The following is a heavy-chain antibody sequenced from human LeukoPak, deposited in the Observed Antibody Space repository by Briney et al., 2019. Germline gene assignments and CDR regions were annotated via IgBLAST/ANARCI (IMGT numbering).Heavy chain of an antibody. D-gene: IGHD6-19*01. J-gene: IGHJ4*02. V-gene: IGHV3-30*14. Sequence: PGGSLRLSCSASGFTFGGYAMHWVRQSPGKGPEWVALISYDGSYQNYADSVKGRFTISRDNSKNTLYLQMNSLRAEDTAVYYCASSDSSGWYSGFDYWGQGTLVTVSS. CDR3: ASSDSSGWYSGFDY. CDR1: GFTFGGYA. CDR2: ISYDGSYQ.